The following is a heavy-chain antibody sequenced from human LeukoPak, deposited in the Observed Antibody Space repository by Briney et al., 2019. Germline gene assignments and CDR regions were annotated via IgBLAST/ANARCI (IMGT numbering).Heavy chain of an antibody. Sequence: GGSLRLSCAASGFTVSSNYMKWVRQAPGKGPEWVSVIYGGGNIYYADSVKGRFTISRDNSKNTLYLQINSLRAEDTAVYYCARGAGYNYPYYFDYWGQGTLVTVSS. D-gene: IGHD5-24*01. CDR1: GFTVSSNY. V-gene: IGHV3-53*01. CDR3: ARGAGYNYPYYFDY. J-gene: IGHJ4*02. CDR2: IYGGGNI.